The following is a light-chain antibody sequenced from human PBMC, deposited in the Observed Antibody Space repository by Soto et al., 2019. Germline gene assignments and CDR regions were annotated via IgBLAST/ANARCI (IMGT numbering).Light chain of an antibody. CDR2: GAS. CDR1: QSVSSN. CDR3: QQYNNWWT. V-gene: IGKV3-15*01. Sequence: EIVMTQSPATLSVSPGERATLSCRASQSVSSNLAWYQQKPGQAPRLLIYGASTRATGIPARFSGSESGTEFTLTISSLQSEDFAVYYCQQYNNWWTFGQGTKVEI. J-gene: IGKJ1*01.